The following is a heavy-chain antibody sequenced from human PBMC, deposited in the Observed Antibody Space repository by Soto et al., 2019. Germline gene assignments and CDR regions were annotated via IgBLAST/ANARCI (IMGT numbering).Heavy chain of an antibody. Sequence: PVGSLRLSCASSVFTVSSNYMSCVRQAPGKGLEWVSVIYSGGSTYYADSVRGRFTISRDNSKNTLYLQMKSLRAEDTAVYYCARDPTAKRHGMEGWGQGTTVNVSS. CDR2: IYSGGST. CDR3: ARDPTAKRHGMEG. D-gene: IGHD1-26*01. J-gene: IGHJ6*01. V-gene: IGHV3-53*01. CDR1: VFTVSSNY.